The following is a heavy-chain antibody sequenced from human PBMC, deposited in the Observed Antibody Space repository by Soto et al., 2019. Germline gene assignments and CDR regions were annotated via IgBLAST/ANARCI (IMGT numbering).Heavy chain of an antibody. CDR2: IIPVFGTP. D-gene: IGHD6-13*01. CDR1: GYSFSSHA. Sequence: QVQLEQSGSEVKKSGSSVKVSCKASGYSFSSHAITWVRQAPGQGLEWMGGIIPVFGTPSYAQKFQGRVTMTKHKSTNTSYMELRRLRSEDTAVNYSARGGALSTSWYWGDGLDSWGQGTQVTVSS. V-gene: IGHV1-69*06. J-gene: IGHJ4*02. CDR3: ARGGALSTSWYWGDGLDS.